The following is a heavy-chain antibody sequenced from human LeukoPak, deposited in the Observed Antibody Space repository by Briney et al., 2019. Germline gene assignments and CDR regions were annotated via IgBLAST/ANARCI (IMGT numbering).Heavy chain of an antibody. CDR3: ARDGSWSGLDY. CDR2: ISSSGSTI. D-gene: IGHD6-13*01. Sequence: GGSLRLSCAASGFTFSSYGMHWVRQAPGKGLEWVSYISSSGSTIYYADSVKGRFTISRDNAKNSLYLQMNSLRAEDTAVYYCARDGSWSGLDYWGQGTLVTVSS. V-gene: IGHV3-48*04. J-gene: IGHJ4*02. CDR1: GFTFSSYG.